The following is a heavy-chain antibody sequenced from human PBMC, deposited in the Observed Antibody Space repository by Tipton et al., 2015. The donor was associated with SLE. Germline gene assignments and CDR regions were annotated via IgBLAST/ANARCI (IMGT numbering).Heavy chain of an antibody. CDR3: ARVARDGYKSGFDY. D-gene: IGHD5-24*01. V-gene: IGHV4-31*03. Sequence: TLSLTCTVSGGSISSGGYYWRRIRQHPGKGLEWIGYIYYSGSTYYNPSLKSRVTISVDTSKNQFSLKLSSVTAADTAVYHCARVARDGYKSGFDYWGQGTLVTVSS. J-gene: IGHJ4*02. CDR2: IYYSGST. CDR1: GGSISSGGYY.